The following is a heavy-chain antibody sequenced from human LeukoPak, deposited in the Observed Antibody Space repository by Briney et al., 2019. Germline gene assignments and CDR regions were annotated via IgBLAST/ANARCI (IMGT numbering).Heavy chain of an antibody. V-gene: IGHV4-38-2*02. D-gene: IGHD6-13*01. Sequence: PSETLSLTCTVSGYSISSGYYWGWIRQPPGKGLEWIGSIYHSGSTYYNPSLKSRVTISVDTSKNQFSLKLSSVTAADTAVYYCARGIEWYSSSFHYYCYYMDVWGKGTTVTVSS. J-gene: IGHJ6*03. CDR2: IYHSGST. CDR3: ARGIEWYSSSFHYYCYYMDV. CDR1: GYSISSGYY.